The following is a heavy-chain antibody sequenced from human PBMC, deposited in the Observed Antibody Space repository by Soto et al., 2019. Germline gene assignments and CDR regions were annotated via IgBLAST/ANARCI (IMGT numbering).Heavy chain of an antibody. CDR1: SGSIINYY. Sequence: PSEPLSLTCTVSSGSIINYYWSWIRQPPGKGLEWFGYIYYTGITNYNPSLKSRVTISVDTSKNQFSLKLSSVTAADTAVYYCARETSWGAFDIWGQGTMVTVSS. CDR2: IYYTGIT. D-gene: IGHD7-27*01. CDR3: ARETSWGAFDI. J-gene: IGHJ3*02. V-gene: IGHV4-59*01.